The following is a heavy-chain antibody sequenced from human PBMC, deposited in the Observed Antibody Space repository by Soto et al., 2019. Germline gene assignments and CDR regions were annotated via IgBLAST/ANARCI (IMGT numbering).Heavy chain of an antibody. D-gene: IGHD2-2*01. CDR2: IIPILGIA. V-gene: IGHV1-69*02. CDR3: ARVGRCSSTSCYFRMRGTRYNWFDP. J-gene: IGHJ5*02. CDR1: GGTFSSYT. Sequence: QVQLVQSGAEVKKPGSSVKVSCKASGGTFSSYTISWVRQAPGQGLEWMGRIIPILGIANYAQKFQGRVTITADKSTSTAYMELSSLRFEDTAVYYCARVGRCSSTSCYFRMRGTRYNWFDPWGQGTLVTVSS.